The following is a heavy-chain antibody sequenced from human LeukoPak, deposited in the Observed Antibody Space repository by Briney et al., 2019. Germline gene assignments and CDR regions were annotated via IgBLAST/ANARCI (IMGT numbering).Heavy chain of an antibody. J-gene: IGHJ6*03. V-gene: IGHV3-30*04. D-gene: IGHD6-19*01. CDR1: GFTFSSYA. CDR3: AKDLSSGWYYYYYYMDV. Sequence: AGGSLRLSCAASGFTFSSYAMHWVRQAPGKGLEWVAVISYDGSNKYYADSVKGRFTISRDNSKNTLYLQMSSLRAEDTAVYYCAKDLSSGWYYYYYYMDVWGKGTTVTVSS. CDR2: ISYDGSNK.